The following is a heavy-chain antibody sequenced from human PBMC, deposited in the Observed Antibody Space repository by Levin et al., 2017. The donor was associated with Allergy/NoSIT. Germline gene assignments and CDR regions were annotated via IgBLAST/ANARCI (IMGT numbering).Heavy chain of an antibody. CDR2: IYYSGST. Sequence: SETLSLTCTVSGGSISSSSYYWGWIRQPPGKGLEWIGSIYYSGSTYYNPSLKSRVTISVDTSKNQFSLKLSSVTAADTAVYYCATSGPHYPDIAVAQGGFDYWGQGTLVTVSS. CDR1: GGSISSSSYY. D-gene: IGHD6-19*01. V-gene: IGHV4-39*01. J-gene: IGHJ4*02. CDR3: ATSGPHYPDIAVAQGGFDY.